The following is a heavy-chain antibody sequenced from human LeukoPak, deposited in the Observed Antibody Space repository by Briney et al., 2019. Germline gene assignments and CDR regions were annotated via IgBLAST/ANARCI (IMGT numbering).Heavy chain of an antibody. J-gene: IGHJ5*02. CDR2: IYHSGST. Sequence: PSQTLSLTCAVSGGSISSGGYSWSWIRQPPGKGLEWIGYIYHSGSTYYNPSLKSRVTISVDRSKNQFSLKLSSVTAADTAVYYCARGVPYGGKPSWGQGTLVTVSS. CDR1: GGSISSGGYS. D-gene: IGHD4-23*01. CDR3: ARGVPYGGKPS. V-gene: IGHV4-30-2*01.